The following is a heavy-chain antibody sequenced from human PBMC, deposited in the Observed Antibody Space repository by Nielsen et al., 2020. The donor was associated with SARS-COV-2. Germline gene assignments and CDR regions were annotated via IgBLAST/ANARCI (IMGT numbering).Heavy chain of an antibody. V-gene: IGHV3-30*18. D-gene: IGHD2-15*01. CDR1: GFTFSTYG. Sequence: GESLKISCAASGFTFSTYGMHWVRQAPGKGLEWVAAISYDGSNKCYVDSVKGRFTISRDNSKNTLYLQMSSLREKDTAVYYCAKDWTAIVVVPSGGVDYWGQGTLVTVSS. CDR2: ISYDGSNK. CDR3: AKDWTAIVVVPSGGVDY. J-gene: IGHJ4*02.